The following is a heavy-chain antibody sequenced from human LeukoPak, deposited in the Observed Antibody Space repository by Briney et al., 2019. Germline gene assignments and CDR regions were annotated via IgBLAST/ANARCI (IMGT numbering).Heavy chain of an antibody. J-gene: IGHJ4*02. D-gene: IGHD2-15*01. Sequence: SQTLSLTCTVSGGSISSGGYYRSWIRQHPGKGLEWIGYIYYSGSTYYNPSLKSRVTISVDTSKNQFSLKLSSVAAADTAVYYCARGHCSGGSCYSHDYWGQGTLVTVSS. CDR2: IYYSGST. V-gene: IGHV4-31*03. CDR3: ARGHCSGGSCYSHDY. CDR1: GGSISSGGYY.